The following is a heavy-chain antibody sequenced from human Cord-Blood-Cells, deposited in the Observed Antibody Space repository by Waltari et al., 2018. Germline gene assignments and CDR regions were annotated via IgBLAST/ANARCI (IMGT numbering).Heavy chain of an antibody. D-gene: IGHD6-6*01. CDR3: ARVEYSSSSRYFQH. V-gene: IGHV4-4*02. CDR2: IYHSGST. Sequence: QVQLQESGPGLVKPSGILSLPCAVSGGSLSSSNWWTWVRQPPGKGREWIGEIYHSGSTSYTPSLKSRVTISVDKSKNQFSLKLSSVTAADTAVYYCARVEYSSSSRYFQHWGQGTLVTVSS. CDR1: GGSLSSSNW. J-gene: IGHJ1*01.